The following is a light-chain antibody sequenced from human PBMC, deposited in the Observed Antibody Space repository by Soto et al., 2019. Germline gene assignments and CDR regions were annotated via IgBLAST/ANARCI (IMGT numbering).Light chain of an antibody. CDR1: SSDVGGYNY. V-gene: IGLV2-14*01. CDR3: NSYTSSGTLV. CDR2: DVS. Sequence: QSALTQPASVSGSPGQSITISCTGTSSDVGGYNYVSWYQQHPGKAPKLMIYDVSNRPSGVSNRFSGSKSSNTASLTISGLQAEDEADYYCNSYTSSGTLVFGGGTKLTVL. J-gene: IGLJ2*01.